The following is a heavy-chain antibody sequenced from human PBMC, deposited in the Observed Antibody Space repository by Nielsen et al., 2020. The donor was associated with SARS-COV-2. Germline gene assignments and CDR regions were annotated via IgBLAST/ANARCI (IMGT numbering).Heavy chain of an antibody. D-gene: IGHD2-15*01. Sequence: ASVKVSCKASGYTFTSYAMHWVRQAPGQRLEWMGWINAGNGNTKYSQKFQGRVTITRDTSASTAYMELSSLRSEDTAVYYCARLYCSSGSCYPYYYYYYGMDVWGQGTTVTVSS. V-gene: IGHV1-3*01. J-gene: IGHJ6*02. CDR1: GYTFTSYA. CDR2: INAGNGNT. CDR3: ARLYCSSGSCYPYYYYYYGMDV.